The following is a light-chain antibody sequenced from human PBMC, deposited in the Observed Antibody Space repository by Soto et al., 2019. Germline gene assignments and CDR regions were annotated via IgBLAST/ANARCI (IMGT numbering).Light chain of an antibody. J-gene: IGKJ4*01. V-gene: IGKV1-27*01. Sequence: DFQMTQSPSSVSASVGDRVTITCRASQGINNHLAWFQQKPGKVPKVLIYAASTLQSGIPSRFSGSGTGTEFAFTISILKPEDVAISYCQNYNGARPAGTFGEGTKVEIK. CDR2: AAS. CDR1: QGINNH. CDR3: QNYNGARPAGT.